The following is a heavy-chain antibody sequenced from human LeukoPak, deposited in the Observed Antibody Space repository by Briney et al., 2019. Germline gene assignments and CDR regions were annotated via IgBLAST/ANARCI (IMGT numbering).Heavy chain of an antibody. CDR2: INHGGGT. CDR3: ARTGGYSSGTYYPFDY. Sequence: PSETLSLTCTVSGGSISSYYWSWIRQPPGKGLEWIGEINHGGGTNYNPSLKSRVTISIDTSKNQFSLKLSSVTAADTAVYYCARTGGYSSGTYYPFDYWGQGALVTVSS. V-gene: IGHV4-34*01. CDR1: GGSISSYY. D-gene: IGHD3-10*01. J-gene: IGHJ4*02.